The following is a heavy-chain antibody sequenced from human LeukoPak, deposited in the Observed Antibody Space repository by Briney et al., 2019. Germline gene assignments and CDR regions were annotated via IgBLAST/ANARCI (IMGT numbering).Heavy chain of an antibody. D-gene: IGHD5-12*01. V-gene: IGHV1-46*01. Sequence: ASVKVSCKASGYTFTSCYMHWVRQAPGQGLEWMGIINPSGGSTSYAQKFQGRVTMTRDTSTSTVYMELSSLRSEDTAVYYCARVGSGYDHYYYGMDVWGQGTTVTVSS. CDR2: INPSGGST. CDR3: ARVGSGYDHYYYGMDV. CDR1: GYTFTSCY. J-gene: IGHJ6*02.